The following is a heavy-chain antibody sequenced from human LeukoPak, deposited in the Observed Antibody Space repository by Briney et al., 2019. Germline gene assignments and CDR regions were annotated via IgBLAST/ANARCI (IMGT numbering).Heavy chain of an antibody. V-gene: IGHV4-4*02. CDR2: INHSGST. D-gene: IGHD5-24*01. J-gene: IGHJ4*02. CDR3: ALGYNDIWEL. CDR1: SGSISSSTW. Sequence: SETLSLTCAVSSGSISSSTWWSWVRQPPGKGLEWIGEINHSGSTHYTPSLKSRVTISVDTSDNKFSLKMISVTAADAAVYYCALGYNDIWELWGRGTLVTVLS.